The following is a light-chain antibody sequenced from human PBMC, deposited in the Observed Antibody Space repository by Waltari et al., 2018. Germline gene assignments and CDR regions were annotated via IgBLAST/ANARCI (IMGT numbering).Light chain of an antibody. CDR2: RNK. Sequence: QSVLTQPPSASGTPGQRVTISCSGSSSNIGGSYVYWYQQFPGTAPKLLIYRNKLRPSGVRDRFSGSKSGISASLTISGRRSDEEADYYCARATWDGSLNGVVFGGGTKLTVL. CDR3: ARATWDGSLNGVV. CDR1: SSNIGGSY. V-gene: IGLV1-47*01. J-gene: IGLJ3*02.